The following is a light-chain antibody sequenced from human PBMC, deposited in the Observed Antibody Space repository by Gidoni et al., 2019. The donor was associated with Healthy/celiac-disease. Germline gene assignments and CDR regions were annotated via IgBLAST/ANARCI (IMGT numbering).Light chain of an antibody. V-gene: IGKV1-5*03. CDR3: QQYNSYPIT. J-gene: IGKJ5*01. CDR2: KAS. Sequence: DTQVTPSPSTLSSSPGDRATITCRASQSISSFLAWYQQKPGQAPKLLIYKASTLESGVPARFSGSGSGTEFTLTISSLQPDDFATYYCQQYNSYPITFGQGTRLEIK. CDR1: QSISSF.